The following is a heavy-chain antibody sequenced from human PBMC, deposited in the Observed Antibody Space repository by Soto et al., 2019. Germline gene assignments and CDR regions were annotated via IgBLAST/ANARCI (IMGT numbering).Heavy chain of an antibody. D-gene: IGHD3-3*01. CDR3: ARHTVYYDFWTGDLSYYYMDV. J-gene: IGHJ6*03. V-gene: IGHV4-59*08. CDR2: IYYSGST. Sequence: PSETLSLTCTVSGGSISSYYWSWIRQPPGKGLEWIGYIYYSGSTNYNPSLKSRVTISVDTSKNQFSLKLSSVTVADTAVYYCARHTVYYDFWTGDLSYYYMDVWGKGTTVTVSS. CDR1: GGSISSYY.